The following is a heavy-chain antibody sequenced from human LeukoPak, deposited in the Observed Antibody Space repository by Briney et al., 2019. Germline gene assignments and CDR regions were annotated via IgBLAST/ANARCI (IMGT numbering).Heavy chain of an antibody. D-gene: IGHD5-12*01. CDR1: GFTFSSYG. CDR2: VSGSGSST. Sequence: GGSLRLSCAASGFTFSSYGMSWVRQAPGKGLEWVAGVSGSGSSTDYADSVRGRFTISRDNSKNTLYLQVNSLRAEDTARYFCAKGGYDYGYYYYYYMDVWGKGTTVTISS. V-gene: IGHV3-23*01. J-gene: IGHJ6*03. CDR3: AKGGYDYGYYYYYYMDV.